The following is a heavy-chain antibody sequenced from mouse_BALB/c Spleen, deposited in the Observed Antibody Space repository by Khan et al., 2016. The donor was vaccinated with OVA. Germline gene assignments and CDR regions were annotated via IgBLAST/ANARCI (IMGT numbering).Heavy chain of an antibody. CDR3: SRTARIKY. CDR1: GYSITSGYG. Sequence: EVELVESGPGLVKPSQSLSLTCTVTGYSITSGYGWNWIRQFPGNKLEWMGYISYSGSTNYNPSLKSRISITRDTSKNQFFLQLNSVTTEDTATYYWSRTARIKYWGQGTTLTVSS. J-gene: IGHJ2*01. D-gene: IGHD1-2*01. CDR2: ISYSGST. V-gene: IGHV3-2*02.